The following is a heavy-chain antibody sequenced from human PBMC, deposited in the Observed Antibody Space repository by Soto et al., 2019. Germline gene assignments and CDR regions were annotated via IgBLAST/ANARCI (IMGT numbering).Heavy chain of an antibody. V-gene: IGHV4-59*01. CDR2: IYYSGIT. Sequence: QVQLQESGPGLVKPSETLSLTCTVSGGSISSYYWSWIRQPPGKGLEWIGYIYYSGITDYNPSLKSRVTISVATSKRQFSLKLSSVTAADTAVYYCARGGGVYYFDYWGQGTLVTVSS. CDR3: ARGGGVYYFDY. D-gene: IGHD2-8*02. J-gene: IGHJ4*02. CDR1: GGSISSYY.